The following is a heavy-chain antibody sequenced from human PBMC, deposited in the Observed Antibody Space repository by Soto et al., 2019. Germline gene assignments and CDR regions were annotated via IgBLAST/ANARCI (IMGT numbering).Heavy chain of an antibody. D-gene: IGHD3-16*01. CDR1: GYTFTSYG. CDR3: ARMGDVPYYYYGMDV. V-gene: IGHV1-18*04. Sequence: QVQLVQSGAEVKKPGASEKVSCKASGYTFTSYGFSWVRQAPGQGLEWMGWINAYNGDTNYAQNLQGRVTMTTDTSTHTAYMELRSLRSDDTAVYYCARMGDVPYYYYGMDVWGQGTTVTVSS. J-gene: IGHJ6*02. CDR2: INAYNGDT.